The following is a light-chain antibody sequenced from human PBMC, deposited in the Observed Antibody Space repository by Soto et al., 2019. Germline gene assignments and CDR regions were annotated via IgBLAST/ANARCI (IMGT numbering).Light chain of an antibody. Sequence: DIQMTQSPSSVSASVGDRVTITCRASQNIKSWLGWYQQKPGKAPKLLIYAASSLQSGVPSRFSGSGSGTNFTLTINSLQPEDSATYYCQQANSFPHTFGQGTKVEIK. V-gene: IGKV1-12*01. CDR1: QNIKSW. CDR2: AAS. CDR3: QQANSFPHT. J-gene: IGKJ2*01.